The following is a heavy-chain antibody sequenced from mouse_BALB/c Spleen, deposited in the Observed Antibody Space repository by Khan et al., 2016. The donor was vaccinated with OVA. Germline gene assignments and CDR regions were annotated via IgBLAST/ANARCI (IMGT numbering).Heavy chain of an antibody. CDR3: ARSSYKSYGYALDC. CDR1: GYSITSDYA. J-gene: IGHJ4*01. CDR2: ISYTGST. D-gene: IGHD2-12*01. Sequence: EVKLLESGPGLVKPSQSLSLTCTVTGYSITSDYAWNWIRQFPGNKLEWMGYISYTGSTSYNPSLKSRISITRDISKNQFFLQLNSVTTEDTATYSCARSSYKSYGYALDCWGRGTSVTVSS. V-gene: IGHV3-2*02.